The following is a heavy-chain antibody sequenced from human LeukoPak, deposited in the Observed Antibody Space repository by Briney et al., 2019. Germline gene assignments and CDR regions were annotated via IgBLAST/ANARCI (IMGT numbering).Heavy chain of an antibody. CDR3: AKRQNSPGYSSLDQ. V-gene: IGHV3-23*01. Sequence: PGGSLRLSCVASGFTFSGFALEGVRQAPGRGREWISVVSRTGSTKYYADSVKGRFTVARDNSKNTVYLQMNSLRVGDSAVYYCAKRQNSPGYSSLDQWGQGTLVTVSS. CDR1: GFTFSGFA. D-gene: IGHD2-15*01. J-gene: IGHJ4*02. CDR2: VSRTGSTK.